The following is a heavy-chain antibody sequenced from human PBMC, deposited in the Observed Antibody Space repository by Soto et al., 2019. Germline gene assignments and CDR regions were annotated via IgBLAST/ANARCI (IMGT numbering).Heavy chain of an antibody. CDR1: GGSISSGGYY. CDR2: IYYSGST. D-gene: IGHD6-6*01. J-gene: IGHJ5*02. Sequence: SETLSLTCTVSGGSISSGGYYWSWIRQHPGKGLEWIGYIYYSGSTYYNPSLKSRVTISVDTSKNQFSLKLSSVTAADTAVYYCARLPSIAAPGPWFDPWGQGTLVTVS. CDR3: ARLPSIAAPGPWFDP. V-gene: IGHV4-31*03.